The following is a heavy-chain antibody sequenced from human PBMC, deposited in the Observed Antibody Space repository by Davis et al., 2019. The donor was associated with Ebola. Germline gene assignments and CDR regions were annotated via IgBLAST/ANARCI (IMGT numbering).Heavy chain of an antibody. CDR3: ARERGFYGMDV. Sequence: PGGSLRLSCAASGFTFSSYGMHWVRQAPGKGLEWVAVISYDGSNKYYADSVKGRFTISRDNSKNTLYLQMNSLGAEDTAAYYCARERGFYGMDVWVQGTTVTVSS. J-gene: IGHJ6*02. CDR1: GFTFSSYG. CDR2: ISYDGSNK. V-gene: IGHV3-30*03. D-gene: IGHD3-16*01.